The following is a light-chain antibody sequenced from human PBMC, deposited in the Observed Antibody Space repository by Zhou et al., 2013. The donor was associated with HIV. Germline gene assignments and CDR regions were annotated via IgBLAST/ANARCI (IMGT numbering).Light chain of an antibody. CDR2: GAS. J-gene: IGKJ2*01. CDR3: QQYGVSPYT. V-gene: IGKV3-20*01. Sequence: EIVLTQSPGTLSLSPGERATLSCRASQSVSSSYLAWYQQKPGQAPRLLIYGASSRATGIPDRFSGSGSGTDFTLTISRLEPEDFAVYYCQQYGVSPYTFGPGTKLEI. CDR1: QSVSSSY.